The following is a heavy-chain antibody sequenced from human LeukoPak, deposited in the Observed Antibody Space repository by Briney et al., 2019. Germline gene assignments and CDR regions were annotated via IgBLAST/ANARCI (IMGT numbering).Heavy chain of an antibody. CDR1: GYSFTSYW. CDR2: IYPGDSDT. Sequence: GESLKISCKCSGYSFTSYWIGWVRQMPGKGLEWMGIIYPGDSDTRYSPSFQGQVTISADKFISTAYLQWSSLKASDTAMYYCARAPSGYCSGGSCYWYYWGQGTLVTVSS. J-gene: IGHJ4*02. CDR3: ARAPSGYCSGGSCYWYY. D-gene: IGHD2-15*01. V-gene: IGHV5-51*01.